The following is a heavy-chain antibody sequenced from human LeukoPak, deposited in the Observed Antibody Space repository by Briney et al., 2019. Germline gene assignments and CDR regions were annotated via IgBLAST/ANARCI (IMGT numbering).Heavy chain of an antibody. D-gene: IGHD4-23*01. Sequence: GGSLILSCAASGYSFSNYWMLWVRQAPGEGLVWVSHINNDGSSTNYADSVKGRFTVSRDNAKNTLYLQMNSLRAEDTAMYYCARDNGGIDYWGQGALVTVSS. CDR1: GYSFSNYW. V-gene: IGHV3-74*01. CDR2: INNDGSST. J-gene: IGHJ4*02. CDR3: ARDNGGIDY.